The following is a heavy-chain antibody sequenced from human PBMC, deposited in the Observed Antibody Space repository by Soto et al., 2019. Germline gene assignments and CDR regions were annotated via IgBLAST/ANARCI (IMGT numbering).Heavy chain of an antibody. D-gene: IGHD5-12*01. CDR2: IIPILGIA. CDR3: AIGPVVRGYDPVVPNFDY. V-gene: IGHV1-69*02. Sequence: GASVKVSCKASGGTFSSYTISWVRQAPGQGLEWMGRIIPILGIANYAQKFQGRVTITADKSTSTAYMELSSLRSEDTAVYYCAIGPVVRGYDPVVPNFDYWGQGTLVTVSS. CDR1: GGTFSSYT. J-gene: IGHJ4*02.